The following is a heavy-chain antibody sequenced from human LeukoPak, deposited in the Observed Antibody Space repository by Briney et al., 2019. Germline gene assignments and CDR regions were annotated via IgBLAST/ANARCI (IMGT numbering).Heavy chain of an antibody. V-gene: IGHV3-23*01. CDR1: GFTFSSYA. D-gene: IGHD4/OR15-4a*01. J-gene: IGHJ4*02. Sequence: GGSLRLSCAASGFTFSSYAMSWVRQAPGKGLEWVSGNSGSGGSTNYAEYVKGRFTISRDNSKNTLCLQMNSLRAEDTAVYYCAKDGINALTYYFDCWGQGTLVTVSS. CDR3: AKDGINALTYYFDC. CDR2: NSGSGGST.